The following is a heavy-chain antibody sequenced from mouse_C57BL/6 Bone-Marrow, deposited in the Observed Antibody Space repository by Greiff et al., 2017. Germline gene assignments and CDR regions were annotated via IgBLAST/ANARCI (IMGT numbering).Heavy chain of an antibody. D-gene: IGHD2-3*01. Sequence: QVHVKQPGAEPVKPGASVKLSCKASGYTFTSYWMHWVKQRPGQGLEWIGMIHPNSGSTNYNEKFKSKATLTVDKSSSTAYMQLSSLTSADSAVYYWARGGLLRYFDVWGTGTTVTVSS. CDR2: IHPNSGST. J-gene: IGHJ1*03. CDR3: ARGGLLRYFDV. V-gene: IGHV1-64*01. CDR1: GYTFTSYW.